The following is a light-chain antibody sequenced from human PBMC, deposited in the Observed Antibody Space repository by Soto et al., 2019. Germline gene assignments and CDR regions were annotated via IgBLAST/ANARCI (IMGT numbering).Light chain of an antibody. CDR3: QQRSNWPVT. CDR1: QSIGNY. Sequence: EIVLTQSPATLSLSPGERATLSCRASQSIGNYLGWYQQKPGQAPRLLIYDASGRATGIPARFSGSGSGTDFTLTISSLEPEDFAIYYCQQRSNWPVTFGLGTRLEIK. V-gene: IGKV3-11*01. J-gene: IGKJ5*01. CDR2: DAS.